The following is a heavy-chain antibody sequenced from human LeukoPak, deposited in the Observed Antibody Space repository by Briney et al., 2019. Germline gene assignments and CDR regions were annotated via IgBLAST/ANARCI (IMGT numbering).Heavy chain of an antibody. D-gene: IGHD3-10*01. Sequence: PGGSLRLSCAASGFTVSSNYMSWVRQAPGKGLEWVSVIYSGGSTYYADSVKGRFTISRDNSKNTLYLQMNSLRAEDTAVYYCARGVGELLWDEYFDYWGQGTLVTVSS. CDR1: GFTVSSNY. J-gene: IGHJ4*02. CDR2: IYSGGST. CDR3: ARGVGELLWDEYFDY. V-gene: IGHV3-53*01.